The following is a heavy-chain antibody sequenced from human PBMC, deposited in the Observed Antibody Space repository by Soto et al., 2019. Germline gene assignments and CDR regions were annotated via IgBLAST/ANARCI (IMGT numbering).Heavy chain of an antibody. CDR3: AKDPGGGSYRLGWFDP. Sequence: GGSLRLSCAASGFTFSSYAMSWVRQAPGKGLEWVSAISGSGGSTYYADSVKGRFTISRDNSKNTLYLQMNSLRAEDTAVYYCAKDPGGGSYRLGWFDPWGQGTLVTVSS. V-gene: IGHV3-23*01. CDR2: ISGSGGST. D-gene: IGHD3-16*02. J-gene: IGHJ5*02. CDR1: GFTFSSYA.